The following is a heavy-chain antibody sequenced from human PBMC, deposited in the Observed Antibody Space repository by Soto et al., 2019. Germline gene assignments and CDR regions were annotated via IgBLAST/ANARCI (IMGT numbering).Heavy chain of an antibody. D-gene: IGHD2-15*01. V-gene: IGHV1-69*01. J-gene: IGHJ6*02. Sequence: QVQLVQSGAEVKKPGSSVKVSCKASGGTFSSYAIRWVRQAPGQGLEWMGGIIPIFGTANYAQKFQGRVTITADESTSTAYMELSSLRSEDTAVYYCAREGGGQYGSGGSCYTSYYGMDVWGQGTTVTVSS. CDR2: IIPIFGTA. CDR1: GGTFSSYA. CDR3: AREGGGQYGSGGSCYTSYYGMDV.